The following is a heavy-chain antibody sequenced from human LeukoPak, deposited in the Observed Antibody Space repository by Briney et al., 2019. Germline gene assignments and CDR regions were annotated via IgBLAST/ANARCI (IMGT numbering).Heavy chain of an antibody. J-gene: IGHJ6*03. CDR1: GFTFSSYS. D-gene: IGHD5-18*01. CDR3: ASGGYSYGDMDV. Sequence: GSLRLSCAASGFTFSSYSMNWVRQAPGQGLEWVSSISSSSSCIYYADSVTGRFTISRDNAKNSLYLQMNSLRAEDTAVYYCASGGYSYGDMDVWGKGTTVTVSS. V-gene: IGHV3-21*01. CDR2: ISSSSSCI.